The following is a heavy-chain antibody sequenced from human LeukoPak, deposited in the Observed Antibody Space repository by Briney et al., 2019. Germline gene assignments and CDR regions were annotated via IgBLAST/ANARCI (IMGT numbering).Heavy chain of an antibody. Sequence: GGSLRLSCAASGFTFSSYWMHWVRQAPGKGLVWVSQINFDGSRTTYADSVRGRFTISRDNAWNTLYLQMDSLRAEDTAVYFCARDGDVTIPFDSWGQGALATVPS. CDR2: INFDGSRT. CDR1: GFTFSSYW. V-gene: IGHV3-74*03. J-gene: IGHJ4*02. D-gene: IGHD2-21*02. CDR3: ARDGDVTIPFDS.